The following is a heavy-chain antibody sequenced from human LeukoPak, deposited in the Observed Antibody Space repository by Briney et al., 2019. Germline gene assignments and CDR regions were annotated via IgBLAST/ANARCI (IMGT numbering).Heavy chain of an antibody. CDR3: ARDKIVGPTTLDY. J-gene: IGHJ4*02. V-gene: IGHV3-7*01. D-gene: IGHD1-26*01. Sequence: GGSLRLSCEASGFSFSSYWTSWVRQAPEKGLEWVANIKQDGYEKYYVDSVKGRFTISRDNAKNSLYLQMNSLRADDTAIYYCARDKIVGPTTLDYWGQGTLVTVSS. CDR1: GFSFSSYW. CDR2: IKQDGYEK.